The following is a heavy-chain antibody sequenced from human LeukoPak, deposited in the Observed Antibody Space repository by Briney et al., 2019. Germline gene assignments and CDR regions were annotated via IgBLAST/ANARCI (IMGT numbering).Heavy chain of an antibody. CDR3: ARDKGGYDWYYFDY. D-gene: IGHD5-12*01. Sequence: SQTLSLTCAISGDTVSSIRAAWHWISQSPSRGLECLEKTYYRSKPYNGYTVSVKSRITIHPDTSKNQFYLQLNSVTPDDTAVYYCARDKGGYDWYYFDYWGQGTLVTVSS. V-gene: IGHV6-1*01. CDR1: GDTVSSIRAA. J-gene: IGHJ4*02. CDR2: TYYRSKPYN.